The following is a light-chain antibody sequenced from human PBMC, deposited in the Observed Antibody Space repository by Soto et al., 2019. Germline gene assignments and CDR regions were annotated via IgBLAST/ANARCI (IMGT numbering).Light chain of an antibody. CDR3: QQYVTSSPRT. J-gene: IGKJ1*01. V-gene: IGKV3-20*01. Sequence: EIVLTHSPGTLSLSPGERATISCRASHTISSSYLAWYQQKPGQAPRLLMYGISRSATGIPDRFSGSGSGGYFTVTIDIPEPEDFAVYDRQQYVTSSPRTLGQGAKVDI. CDR1: HTISSSY. CDR2: GIS.